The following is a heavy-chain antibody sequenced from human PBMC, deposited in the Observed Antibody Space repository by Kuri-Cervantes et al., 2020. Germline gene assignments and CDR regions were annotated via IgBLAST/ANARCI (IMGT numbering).Heavy chain of an antibody. CDR2: IYHSGST. CDR1: GGSISSSSYY. V-gene: IGHV4-39*07. CDR3: ARAANSRGYCSGGSCYWAYWFDP. J-gene: IGHJ5*02. Sequence: SETLSLTCTVSGGSISSSSYYWGWIRQPPGKGLEWIGIIYHSGSTYYNPSLKSRVTISVDASKNQFSLKLSSVTAADTAVYYCARAANSRGYCSGGSCYWAYWFDPWGQGTLVTVSS. D-gene: IGHD2-15*01.